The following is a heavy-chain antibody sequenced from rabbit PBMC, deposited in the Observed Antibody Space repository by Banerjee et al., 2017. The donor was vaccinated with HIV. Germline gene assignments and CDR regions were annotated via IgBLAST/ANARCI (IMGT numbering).Heavy chain of an antibody. J-gene: IGHJ4*01. D-gene: IGHD2-1*01. CDR1: GFSFSSSYA. Sequence: QSLEESGGDLVKPGASLTLTCTASGFSFSSSYAACWVRQAPGKGLELVAYFRTGSTGSTYYASWAKGRFTISKTSSTTVTLQMTSLTAADTATYFCAREDYSYDDYGDYDLWGPGTLVTVS. CDR3: AREDYSYDDYGDYDL. CDR2: FRTGSTGST. V-gene: IGHV1S40*01.